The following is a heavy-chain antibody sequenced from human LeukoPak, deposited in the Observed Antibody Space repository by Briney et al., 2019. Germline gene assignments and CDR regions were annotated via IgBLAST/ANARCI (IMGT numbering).Heavy chain of an antibody. Sequence: ASVKVSCKASGYTFTGYFIHWVRQAPGQGLEWMGWISAYNGNTNYAQKLQGRVTMTTDTSTSTAYMELRSLRSDDTAVYYCARDRSLGYCSGGSCYPTTYDYWGQGTLVTVSS. CDR3: ARDRSLGYCSGGSCYPTTYDY. J-gene: IGHJ4*02. D-gene: IGHD2-15*01. CDR2: ISAYNGNT. V-gene: IGHV1-18*04. CDR1: GYTFTGYF.